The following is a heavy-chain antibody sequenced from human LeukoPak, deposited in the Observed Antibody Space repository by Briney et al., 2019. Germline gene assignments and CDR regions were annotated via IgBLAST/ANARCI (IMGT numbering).Heavy chain of an antibody. V-gene: IGHV3-7*01. CDR2: IRQDGNEI. CDR3: ARYTTFDAFDI. Sequence: GGSLRLSCAASGFSFRSYWMSWVRQAPGKGLEWVANIRQDGNEIYYADSVKGRFTISRDNAKNSLYLQMNSLRAEDTAVYYCARYTTFDAFDIWGQGTMVTVSS. CDR1: GFSFRSYW. J-gene: IGHJ3*02. D-gene: IGHD2/OR15-2a*01.